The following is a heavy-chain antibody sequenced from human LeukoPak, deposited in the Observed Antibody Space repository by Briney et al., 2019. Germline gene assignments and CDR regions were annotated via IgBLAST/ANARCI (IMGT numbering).Heavy chain of an antibody. CDR2: IWYDGSNK. D-gene: IGHD3-10*01. J-gene: IGHJ5*02. CDR3: ARASEYYYGSGSYTWFDP. CDR1: GFTFSSYG. V-gene: IGHV3-33*01. Sequence: GGSLRLSCAASGFTFSSYGMHWVRQAPGKGLEWVAVIWYDGSNKYYADSVKGRFTISRDNSKNTLYLQMNSLRAEDTAVYHCARASEYYYGSGSYTWFDPWGQGTLVTVSP.